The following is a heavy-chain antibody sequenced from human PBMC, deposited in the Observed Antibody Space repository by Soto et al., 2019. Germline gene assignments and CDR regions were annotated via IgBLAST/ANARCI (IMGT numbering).Heavy chain of an antibody. CDR2: IGGDGDST. CDR3: AKSLSPWNYATSWYYFDY. V-gene: IGHV3-23*01. Sequence: GGSLRLSCPASGFSFTTYAMSWVRQAPGKGLEWVSAIGGDGDSTYYADSVKGRFTISRDRSKNTLYLQMNSLRAADTAVYYCAKSLSPWNYATSWYYFDYWGQGTLVTVSS. CDR1: GFSFTTYA. D-gene: IGHD1-7*01. J-gene: IGHJ4*02.